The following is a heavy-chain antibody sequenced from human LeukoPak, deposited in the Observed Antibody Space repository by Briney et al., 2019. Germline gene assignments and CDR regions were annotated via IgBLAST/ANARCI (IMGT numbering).Heavy chain of an antibody. CDR3: ARGPYSSNWYVDY. V-gene: IGHV3-23*01. CDR2: ISGSGTST. Sequence: TGGSLRLSCAASGFTFSNYAMTWVRQAPGKGLEWVSAISGSGTSTHYADSVKGRFTISRDSAKNSLYLQMNSLRAEDTAVYYCARGPYSSNWYVDYWGQGTLVTVAS. D-gene: IGHD6-13*01. J-gene: IGHJ4*02. CDR1: GFTFSNYA.